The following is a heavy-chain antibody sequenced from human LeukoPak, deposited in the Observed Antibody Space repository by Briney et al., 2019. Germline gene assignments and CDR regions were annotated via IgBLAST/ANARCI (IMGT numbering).Heavy chain of an antibody. CDR1: GFTFSSYG. J-gene: IGHJ4*02. D-gene: IGHD3-3*01. Sequence: SGGSLRLSGAASGFTFSSYGMHWVRQAPGKGLEWVAVISYDGSNKYYADSVKGRFTISRDNSKNTLYLQMNSLRAEDTAVYYCAKGLDDFWSGPLDYWGQGTLVTVSS. V-gene: IGHV3-30*18. CDR3: AKGLDDFWSGPLDY. CDR2: ISYDGSNK.